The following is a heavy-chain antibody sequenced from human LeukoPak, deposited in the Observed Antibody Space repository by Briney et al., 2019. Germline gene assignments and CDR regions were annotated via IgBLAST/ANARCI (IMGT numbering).Heavy chain of an antibody. Sequence: PSETLSLTCTVSGGSITGHYWTWIRQPAGKGLEWIGRIYSGGSTNYNPPLKSRVTMSVDTSKNQFSLKLSSVTAADTAVYYCATGRDADSARGYYDMDVWGQGTTVTVSS. CDR2: IYSGGST. CDR1: GGSITGHY. V-gene: IGHV4-4*07. J-gene: IGHJ6*02. D-gene: IGHD5-24*01. CDR3: ATGRDADSARGYYDMDV.